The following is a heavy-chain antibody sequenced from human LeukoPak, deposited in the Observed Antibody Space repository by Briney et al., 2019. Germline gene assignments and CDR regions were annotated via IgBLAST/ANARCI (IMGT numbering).Heavy chain of an antibody. CDR1: GGSISSYY. D-gene: IGHD3-22*01. J-gene: IGHJ3*02. V-gene: IGHV4-59*01. CDR2: IYYSGST. CDR3: ARDRSTGYYDSGGYAFDI. Sequence: PSETLSLTCTVSGGSISSYYWSWVRQPPGKGLEWIGYIYYSGSTNYNPSLKSRVTISVDTSKNQFSLKLSSVTAADTAVYYCARDRSTGYYDSGGYAFDIWGQGTMVTVSS.